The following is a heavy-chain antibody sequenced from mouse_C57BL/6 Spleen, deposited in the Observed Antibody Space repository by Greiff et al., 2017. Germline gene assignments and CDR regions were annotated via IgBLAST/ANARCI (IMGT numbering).Heavy chain of an antibody. Sequence: VQLQQSGPELVKPGASVKISCKASGYTFTDYYMNWVKQSPGKSLEWIGDINPNNGGTSYNQKFKGKATLTVDKSSSTAYMELRSLTSEDSAVYYCARSLYYYGSSPHYFDDWGQGTTLTVSS. CDR2: INPNNGGT. CDR3: ARSLYYYGSSPHYFDD. V-gene: IGHV1-26*01. D-gene: IGHD1-1*01. J-gene: IGHJ2*01. CDR1: GYTFTDYY.